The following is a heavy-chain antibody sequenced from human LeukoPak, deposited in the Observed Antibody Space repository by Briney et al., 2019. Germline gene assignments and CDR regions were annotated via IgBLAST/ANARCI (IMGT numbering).Heavy chain of an antibody. CDR1: GFTFSDYY. J-gene: IGHJ4*02. V-gene: IGHV3-11*01. Sequence: GGSLRLSCAASGFTFSDYYISWIRQAPGKGLEWVSDISPSGDIISYADSVKGRFIISRDSAKESLHLQMNSLRVEDSAVYYCARETVAGTFDYWGQGTQVTVSS. CDR3: ARETVAGTFDY. D-gene: IGHD6-19*01. CDR2: ISPSGDII.